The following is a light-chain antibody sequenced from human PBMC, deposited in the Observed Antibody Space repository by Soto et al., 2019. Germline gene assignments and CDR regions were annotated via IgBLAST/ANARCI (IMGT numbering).Light chain of an antibody. V-gene: IGKV1-6*01. CDR2: AAS. Sequence: AIKLTQAPSSLSASVGDRVTITFRTSQGIRSALGWYQQKPGKVPKLLIYAASTLQSGVPSRFSGSGSGTDFTLTISSLQPEDFATYYCLLDYSYFWAFGQGTKVDIK. CDR1: QGIRSA. CDR3: LLDYSYFWA. J-gene: IGKJ1*01.